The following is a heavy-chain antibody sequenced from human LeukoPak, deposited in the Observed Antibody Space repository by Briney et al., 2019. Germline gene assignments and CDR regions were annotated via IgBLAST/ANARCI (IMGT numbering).Heavy chain of an antibody. Sequence: GGSLRLSCAASGFTVSSNYMSWVRQAPGKGLEWVASIKQDGSEKSYVDSVKGRFTISRDNAKNSLYLQMNSLRAEDTAVYYCARGGYQLLWYWGQGTLVTVSS. V-gene: IGHV3-7*04. CDR2: IKQDGSEK. J-gene: IGHJ4*02. CDR3: ARGGYQLLWY. CDR1: GFTVSSNY. D-gene: IGHD2-2*01.